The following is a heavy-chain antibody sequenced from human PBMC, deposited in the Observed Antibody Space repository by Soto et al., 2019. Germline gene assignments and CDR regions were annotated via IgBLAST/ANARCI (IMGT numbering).Heavy chain of an antibody. CDR3: ARAYGDYEESHYYYMDV. J-gene: IGHJ6*03. V-gene: IGHV4-59*01. CDR1: GGSISSYY. Sequence: SETLSLTCTVSGGSISSYYWSWIRQPPGKGLEWIGYIYYSGSTNYNPSLKSRVTISVDTSKNQFSLKLSSVTAADTAVYYCARAYGDYEESHYYYMDVWGKGTTVTVSS. CDR2: IYYSGST. D-gene: IGHD4-17*01.